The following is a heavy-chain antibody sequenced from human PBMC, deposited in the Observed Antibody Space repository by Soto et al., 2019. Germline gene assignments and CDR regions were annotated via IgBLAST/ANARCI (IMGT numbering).Heavy chain of an antibody. D-gene: IGHD6-13*01. CDR1: GFTFTSSA. CDR3: AAAGSSWFDFDY. J-gene: IGHJ4*02. Sequence: SVKVSCKASGFTFTSSAMQWVRQARGQRLEWIGWIVVGSGNTNYAQKFQERVTITRDMSSSTAYMELSSLRSEDTAVYYCAAAGSSWFDFDYWGQGTLVTVSS. V-gene: IGHV1-58*02. CDR2: IVVGSGNT.